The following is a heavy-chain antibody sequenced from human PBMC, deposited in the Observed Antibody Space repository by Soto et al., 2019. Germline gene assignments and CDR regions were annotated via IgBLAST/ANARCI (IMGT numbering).Heavy chain of an antibody. Sequence: QVQLQESGPGLVKPSETLSLTCTVSGGSISNYYWSWIRQPAGKGLEWIGRIYISGSTNYKPSLKSRVTMSVDTSKKQFSLKLSSVTAADTAVYYCARGAVAGADYGMDVWGQGTTVTVSS. D-gene: IGHD6-13*01. CDR2: IYISGST. CDR3: ARGAVAGADYGMDV. J-gene: IGHJ6*02. V-gene: IGHV4-4*07. CDR1: GGSISNYY.